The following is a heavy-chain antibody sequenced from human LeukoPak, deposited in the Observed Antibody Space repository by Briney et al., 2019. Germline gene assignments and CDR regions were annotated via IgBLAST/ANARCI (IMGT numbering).Heavy chain of an antibody. CDR1: GNTFTSYD. CDR2: IIPVFGTA. CDR3: AINQAGYCGGGSCYRHEFYYMDV. V-gene: IGHV1-69*06. J-gene: IGHJ6*03. Sequence: GASVKVSCKASGNTFTSYDINWVRQAPGQGLEWTGGIIPVFGTANYAEKFQDRVTITADKSTSTAYMELSSLRSEDTAMYYCAINQAGYCGGGSCYRHEFYYMDVWGKGTSVTVSS. D-gene: IGHD2-15*01.